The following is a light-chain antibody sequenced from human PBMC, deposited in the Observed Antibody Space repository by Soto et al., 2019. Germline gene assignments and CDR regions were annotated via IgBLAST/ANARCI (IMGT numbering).Light chain of an antibody. V-gene: IGLV2-8*01. CDR3: TSYAGSIPVV. J-gene: IGLJ2*01. CDR1: SSDVGAYNF. CDR2: DVT. Sequence: SVLTQPPSASGSPGQSVTISCTGASSDVGAYNFVSWYQQHRGKAPKRMMYDVTERPSGVPDRFSGSKSGNTASLTVSGLQAEDEAHYYCTSYAGSIPVVFGGGTKLTVL.